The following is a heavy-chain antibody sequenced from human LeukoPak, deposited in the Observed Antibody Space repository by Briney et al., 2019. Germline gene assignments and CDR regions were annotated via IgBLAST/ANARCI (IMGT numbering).Heavy chain of an antibody. CDR3: ARGPGIVVVVAATPFDY. CDR1: GVSFSGYY. V-gene: IGHV4-34*01. J-gene: IGHJ4*02. D-gene: IGHD2-15*01. Sequence: PSETLSLTCAVYGVSFSGYYWSWIRQPPGKGLEWIGEINHSGSTNYNPSLKSRVTISVDTSKNQFSLKLSSVTAADTAVYYCARGPGIVVVVAATPFDYWGQGTLVTVSS. CDR2: INHSGST.